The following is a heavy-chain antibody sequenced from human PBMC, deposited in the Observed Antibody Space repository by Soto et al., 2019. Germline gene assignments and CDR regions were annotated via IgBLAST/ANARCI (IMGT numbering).Heavy chain of an antibody. J-gene: IGHJ4*02. CDR1: GYSFSSYR. CDR2: IYPDESDP. Sequence: PGESPIISCKGSGYSFSSYRVGWVRQMPGKGLEWMGIIYPDESDPRYSASFQGQVTISAEKSIISAYLQCGSLKASDTAMCYCGRRYVFASGSPEDRVYWGRGSLVTVSS. CDR3: GRRYVFASGSPEDRVY. V-gene: IGHV5-51*01. D-gene: IGHD3-10*01.